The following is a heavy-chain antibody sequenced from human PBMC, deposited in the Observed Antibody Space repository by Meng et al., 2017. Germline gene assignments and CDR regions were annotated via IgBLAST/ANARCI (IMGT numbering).Heavy chain of an antibody. Sequence: SLKISCAASGFIFDDYAMHWVRQAPGKGLEWVSGISWNSGSIGYADSVKGRFTISRDNAKNSLYLQMNSLRAEDTALYYCAKDATIFGVVIMRGAFDIWGQGTMVTVSS. CDR2: ISWNSGSI. J-gene: IGHJ3*02. D-gene: IGHD3-3*01. CDR1: GFIFDDYA. CDR3: AKDATIFGVVIMRGAFDI. V-gene: IGHV3-9*01.